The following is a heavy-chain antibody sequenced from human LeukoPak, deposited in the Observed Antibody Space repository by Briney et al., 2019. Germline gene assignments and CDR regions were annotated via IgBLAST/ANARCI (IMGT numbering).Heavy chain of an antibody. CDR3: AKDADYYDSSGPEGLDAFDI. CDR2: ISGSGGST. D-gene: IGHD3-22*01. J-gene: IGHJ3*02. CDR1: GSTFSSYA. V-gene: IGHV3-23*01. Sequence: GGSLRLSCAASGSTFSSYAMSWVRQAPGKGLEWVSAISGSGGSTYYADSVKGRFTISRDNSKNTLYLQMNSLRAEDTAVYYCAKDADYYDSSGPEGLDAFDIWGQGTMVTVSS.